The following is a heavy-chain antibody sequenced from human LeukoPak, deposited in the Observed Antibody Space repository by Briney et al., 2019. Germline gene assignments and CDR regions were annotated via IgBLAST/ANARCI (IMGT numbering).Heavy chain of an antibody. Sequence: SETLSLTCAVYGGSFSGYYWSWIRQPPGKGLEWIGEINHSGSTNYDPSLKSRVTISVDTSKNQFSLKLSSVTAADTAVYYCAREATIEYFDYWGQGTLVTVSS. CDR1: GGSFSGYY. V-gene: IGHV4-34*01. CDR2: INHSGST. J-gene: IGHJ4*02. CDR3: AREATIEYFDY. D-gene: IGHD5-12*01.